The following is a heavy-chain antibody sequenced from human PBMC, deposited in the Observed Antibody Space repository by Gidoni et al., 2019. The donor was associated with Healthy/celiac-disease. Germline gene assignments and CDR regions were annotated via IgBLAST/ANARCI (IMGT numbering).Heavy chain of an antibody. D-gene: IGHD5-12*01. J-gene: IGHJ6*02. V-gene: IGHV1-69*09. CDR3: ASYGSPYSGYDPQSVYYYYYGMDV. CDR1: GGTFSSYA. CDR2: IIPILGIA. Sequence: QVQLVQSGAEVKKPGSSVKVSCKASGGTFSSYAISWVRQAPGQGLEWMGRIIPILGIANYAQKFQGRVTITADKSTSTAYMELSSLRSEDTAVYYCASYGSPYSGYDPQSVYYYYYGMDVWGQGTTVTVSS.